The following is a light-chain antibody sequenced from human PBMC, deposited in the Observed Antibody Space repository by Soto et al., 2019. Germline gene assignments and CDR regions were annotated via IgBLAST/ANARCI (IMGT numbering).Light chain of an antibody. V-gene: IGKV3-20*01. CDR1: QSVNSNF. Sequence: EIVLTQPPGTLSLSPGERATLSRRASQSVNSNFLTWYQQKPGQAPRLLIYGASNTATGIPDRFSGSGSGTDFTLAISRLEPEDFAVYYCQHYGSSLRTFGQGTKVDIK. CDR2: GAS. J-gene: IGKJ1*01. CDR3: QHYGSSLRT.